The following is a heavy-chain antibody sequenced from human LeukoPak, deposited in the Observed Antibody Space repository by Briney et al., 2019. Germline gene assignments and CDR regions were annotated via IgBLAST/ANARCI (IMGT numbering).Heavy chain of an antibody. Sequence: SETLSLTCTVSGGSISNYYWSWIRQSPGKGLEWIGYIYYTGTSYNPSLKSRVTISADTSKNQFSLKLISVTAADTAVYYCASRKLGNDYWGQGTLVTVSS. J-gene: IGHJ4*02. CDR1: GGSISNYY. D-gene: IGHD7-27*01. CDR2: IYYTGT. CDR3: ASRKLGNDY. V-gene: IGHV4-59*01.